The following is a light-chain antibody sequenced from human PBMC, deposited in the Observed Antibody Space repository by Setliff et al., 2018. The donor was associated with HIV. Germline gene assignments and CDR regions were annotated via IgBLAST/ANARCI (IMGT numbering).Light chain of an antibody. Sequence: SYELTQPPTVSVAPGKTARITCGGNNIGSKSVHWYQQKPGQAPVLVIYYDSDRPSGIPERFSGSNSGNTATLTITRVEAGEEADYYWQGWDSSSGLYVFGTGTKVTVL. J-gene: IGLJ1*01. V-gene: IGLV3-21*04. CDR3: QGWDSSSGLYV. CDR1: NIGSKS. CDR2: YDS.